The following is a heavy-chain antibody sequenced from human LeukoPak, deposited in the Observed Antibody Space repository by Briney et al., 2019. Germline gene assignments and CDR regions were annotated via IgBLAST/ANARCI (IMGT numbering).Heavy chain of an antibody. J-gene: IGHJ6*02. V-gene: IGHV4-59*08. Sequence: PSETLSLTCTVSGGSISSYYWSWIRQPPGKGLEWIGYIYYSGSTNYNPSLKSRVTISVDTSKNQFSLKLSSVTAADTAVYYCARLDTYGDYYYGMDVWGQGTTVTVSS. CDR1: GGSISSYY. CDR3: ARLDTYGDYYYGMDV. D-gene: IGHD3-10*01. CDR2: IYYSGST.